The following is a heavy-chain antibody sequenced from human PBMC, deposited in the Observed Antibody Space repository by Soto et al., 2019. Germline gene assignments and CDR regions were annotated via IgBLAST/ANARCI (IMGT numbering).Heavy chain of an antibody. CDR2: ISYNETT. CDR3: ARYSGTYYVY. J-gene: IGHJ4*02. V-gene: IGHV4-59*01. D-gene: IGHD1-26*01. CDR1: GGFISTYY. Sequence: PSETLSLTCTVSGGFISTYYWSWIRQPPGKGLEWIGFISYNETTNYSPSLKSRVTMSLDTSKNQFSLRLTSVTAADTAVYYCARYSGTYYVYWGQGTLVTVSS.